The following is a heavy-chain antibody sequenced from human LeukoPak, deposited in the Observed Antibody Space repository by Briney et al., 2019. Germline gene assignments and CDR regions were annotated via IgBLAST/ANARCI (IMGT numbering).Heavy chain of an antibody. J-gene: IGHJ6*02. Sequence: SETLSLTCTVSGGSISSYYWSWIRQPAGKGLEWIGRIYTSGSTNYNPSLKSRVTMSVDTSKNQFSLKLSSVTAADTAVYYCARDGGHCSSTSCANYYYYGMDVWGQGTTVTVSS. D-gene: IGHD2-2*01. CDR1: GGSISSYY. CDR3: ARDGGHCSSTSCANYYYYGMDV. V-gene: IGHV4-4*07. CDR2: IYTSGST.